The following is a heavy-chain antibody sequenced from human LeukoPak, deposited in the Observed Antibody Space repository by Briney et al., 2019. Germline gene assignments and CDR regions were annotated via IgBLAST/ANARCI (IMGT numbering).Heavy chain of an antibody. J-gene: IGHJ4*02. CDR2: NYYSGST. CDR3: ASQYYDILTGYPYYFDY. CDR1: GGSISNTSYY. V-gene: IGHV4-39*01. Sequence: SETLSLTCTVSGGSISNTSYYWGWIRQPPGKGLEWIGANYYSGSTCFNPSLKSRVTMSVDTSENQFFLKLSSVTAADTAVYYRASQYYDILTGYPYYFDYWGQGTLVTVSS. D-gene: IGHD3-9*01.